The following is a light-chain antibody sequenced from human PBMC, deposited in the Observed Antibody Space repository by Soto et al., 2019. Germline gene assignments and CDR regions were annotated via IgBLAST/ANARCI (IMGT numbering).Light chain of an antibody. V-gene: IGKV3-20*01. Sequence: ENVLTQSPGTLSLAQGERATLSCRASQSIGSSYLAWYQQKPGHAPRLIMYGTSSRATGIPDRFSGSGSGTDFTLTISRLEPEDFAVYYCQQFGSSWLTFGQGTKVEIK. CDR2: GTS. CDR1: QSIGSSY. CDR3: QQFGSSWLT. J-gene: IGKJ1*01.